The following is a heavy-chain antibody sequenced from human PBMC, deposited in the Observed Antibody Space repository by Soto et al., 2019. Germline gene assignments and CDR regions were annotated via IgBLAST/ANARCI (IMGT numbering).Heavy chain of an antibody. J-gene: IGHJ5*02. V-gene: IGHV3-30-3*01. CDR3: ARVGHIVLVPGAMNWFDP. CDR2: ISYDGSNK. Sequence: QVQLVESGGGVVQPGRSLRLSCAASGFTFSSYAMHWVRQAPGKGLEWVAVISYDGSNKYYADTVKGRFTISKDNSKNTQYLQKNRLAPRDTTVHYSARVGHIVLVPGAMNWFDPWGQGTLVTVSS. D-gene: IGHD2-2*01. CDR1: GFTFSSYA.